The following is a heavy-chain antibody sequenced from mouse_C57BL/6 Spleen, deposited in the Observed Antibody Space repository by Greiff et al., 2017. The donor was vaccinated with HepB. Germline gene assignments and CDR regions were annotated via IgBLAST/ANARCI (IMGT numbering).Heavy chain of an antibody. J-gene: IGHJ1*03. CDR2: IDPSDSYT. Sequence: QVQLQQPGAELVKPGASVKLSCKASGYTFTSYWMQWVKQRPGQGLEWIGEIDPSDSYTNYNQKFKGKATLTVDTSSSTAYMQLSSLTSEDSAVYYCASPITTVVATGYFDVWGTGTTVTVSS. CDR1: GYTFTSYW. D-gene: IGHD1-1*01. CDR3: ASPITTVVATGYFDV. V-gene: IGHV1-50*01.